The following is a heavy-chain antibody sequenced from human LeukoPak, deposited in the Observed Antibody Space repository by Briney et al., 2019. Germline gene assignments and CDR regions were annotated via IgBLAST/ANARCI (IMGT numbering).Heavy chain of an antibody. CDR3: ARGIGSGVLLLDY. V-gene: IGHV3-66*01. J-gene: IGHJ4*02. CDR1: GFTVSSNY. D-gene: IGHD1-26*01. CDR2: IYRGGIT. Sequence: GGSLRLSCAASGFTVSSNYMSGVRQAPGKGLEWVSVIYRGGITYYADSVKGRFTISRDNSKNTLYLQMNSLRAEDTAVYYCARGIGSGVLLLDYWGQGTLVTVSS.